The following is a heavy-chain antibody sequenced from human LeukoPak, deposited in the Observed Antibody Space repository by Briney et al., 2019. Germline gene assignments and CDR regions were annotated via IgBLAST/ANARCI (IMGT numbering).Heavy chain of an antibody. J-gene: IGHJ3*02. CDR3: ARLSCSSTTCYFPNAFDI. Sequence: PSETLSLTCTVSAGSISSGHYFWGWVRQSPGRGLEWIGNVYYSGSTYYSASLKSRVTISVDTSKNQLSLQLSSVTAADTAVYYCARLSCSSTTCYFPNAFDIWGQGTMVTVSS. V-gene: IGHV4-39*01. CDR2: VYYSGST. CDR1: AGSISSGHYF. D-gene: IGHD2-2*01.